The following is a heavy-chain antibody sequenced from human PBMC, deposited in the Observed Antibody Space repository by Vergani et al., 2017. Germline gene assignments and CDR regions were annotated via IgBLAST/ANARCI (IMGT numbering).Heavy chain of an antibody. D-gene: IGHD5-24*01. J-gene: IGHJ3*02. V-gene: IGHV4-59*01. CDR1: GGSISSYY. Sequence: QVQLQESGPGLVKPSETLSLTCTVSGGSISSYYWCWIRQPPGKGLEWIGYIYYSGSTNYNPSIKSRVTISVATSTNQFSLKLSSVTAADTAVYYCARGADKDGYNKLAAFDIWGQGTMVTVSS. CDR2: IYYSGST. CDR3: ARGADKDGYNKLAAFDI.